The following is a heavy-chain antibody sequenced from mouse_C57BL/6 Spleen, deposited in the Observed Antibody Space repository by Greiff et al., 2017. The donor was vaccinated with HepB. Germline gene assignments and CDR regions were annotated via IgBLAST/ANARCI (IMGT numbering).Heavy chain of an antibody. V-gene: IGHV1-81*01. CDR3: ARRGYGYFDY. J-gene: IGHJ2*01. Sequence: QVHVKQSGAELARPGASVKLSCKASGYTFTSYGISWVKQRTGQGLEWIGEIYPRSGNTYYNEKFKGKATLTADKSSSTAYMELRSLTSEDSAVYVCARRGYGYFDYWGQGTTLTVCS. D-gene: IGHD3-2*02. CDR2: IYPRSGNT. CDR1: GYTFTSYG.